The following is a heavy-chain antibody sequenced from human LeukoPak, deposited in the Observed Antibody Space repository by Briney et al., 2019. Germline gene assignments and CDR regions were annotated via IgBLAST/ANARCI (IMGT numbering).Heavy chain of an antibody. J-gene: IGHJ4*02. V-gene: IGHV1-8*01. CDR2: MNPNSGNT. Sequence: GASVKVSCKASGYTFTSYDINWVRQATGQGLEWMGWMNPNSGNTGYAQKFQGRVTMTRNTSISTAYMELSSLRSEDTAVYYCARSRVRGVIISCPFDYWGQGTLVTVSS. CDR1: GYTFTSYD. D-gene: IGHD3-10*01. CDR3: ARSRVRGVIISCPFDY.